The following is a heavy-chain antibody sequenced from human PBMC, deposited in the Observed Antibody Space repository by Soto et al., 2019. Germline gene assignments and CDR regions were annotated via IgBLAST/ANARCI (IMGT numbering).Heavy chain of an antibody. D-gene: IGHD5-12*01. J-gene: IGHJ5*02. V-gene: IGHV4-59*08. CDR2: IYYSGST. Sequence: SETLSLTCTVSGGSISSYYWSWIRQPPGKGLEWIGYIYYSGSTNYNPSLKSRVTISVDTSKNQFSLKLSSVTAADTAVYYCARSWNLWLRYINWFDPWGQGTLVTVSS. CDR1: GGSISSYY. CDR3: ARSWNLWLRYINWFDP.